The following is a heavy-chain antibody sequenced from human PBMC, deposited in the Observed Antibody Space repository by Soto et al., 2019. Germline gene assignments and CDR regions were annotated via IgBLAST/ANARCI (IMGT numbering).Heavy chain of an antibody. CDR3: ARVGTEHGMDV. CDR1: GVTVSSNY. Sequence: AGSLRLSCAASGVTVSSNYMSGVRQSPGKGLEWVSVIYSGGSTYYADSVKGRFTISRDNSKNTLYLKMNRLRAQDTAVYYCARVGTEHGMDVWGQGTTVPVSS. D-gene: IGHD1-26*01. J-gene: IGHJ6*02. CDR2: IYSGGST. V-gene: IGHV3-53*01.